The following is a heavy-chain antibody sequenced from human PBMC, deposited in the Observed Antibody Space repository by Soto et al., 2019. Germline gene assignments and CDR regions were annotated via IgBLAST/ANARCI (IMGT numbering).Heavy chain of an antibody. CDR1: GYTFTGYY. CDR2: INPNSGGT. V-gene: IGHV1-2*04. J-gene: IGHJ6*03. D-gene: IGHD7-27*01. CDR3: ARGVNWGVWYYMDV. Sequence: QVQLVQSGAEVKKPGASVKVSCKASGYTFTGYYMHWVRQAPGQGLEWMGWINPNSGGTNYAQKFQGWVNMARDTSISTAYMEMSRLRSDDTAVYYCARGVNWGVWYYMDVWGKGTTVTVSS.